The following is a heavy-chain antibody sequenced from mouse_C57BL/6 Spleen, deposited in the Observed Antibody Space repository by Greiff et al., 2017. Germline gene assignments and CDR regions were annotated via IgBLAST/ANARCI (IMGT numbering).Heavy chain of an antibody. CDR2: IDPTDSAT. CDR3: ARLGITTEVNYFDY. Sequence: QVQLQQSGAELVRPGSSVKMSCKASGYTFTGYWMHWVKQRPRQGLEWIGNIDPTDSATHYNQKFKDKATLTVDQSSSTAYMQHSSLTSEDSAVYYCARLGITTEVNYFDYWGQGTTLTVSS. CDR1: GYTFTGYW. V-gene: IGHV1-52*01. D-gene: IGHD1-1*01. J-gene: IGHJ2*01.